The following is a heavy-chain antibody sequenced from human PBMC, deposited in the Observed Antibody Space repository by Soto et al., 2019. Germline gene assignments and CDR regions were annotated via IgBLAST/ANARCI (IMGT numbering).Heavy chain of an antibody. D-gene: IGHD2-8*01. CDR1: GFSFSGSS. CDR3: TRLSTNAPYDACDI. CDR2: IRSGADNYAT. J-gene: IGHJ3*02. Sequence: GGSLRLSCAASGFSFSGSSMHWVRQASGKGLEWVGRIRSGADNYATAYTASMKGRFIISRDDLKNTAYLQMNSLKTEDTAVYYCTRLSTNAPYDACDIWGQGTMVTVSS. V-gene: IGHV3-73*01.